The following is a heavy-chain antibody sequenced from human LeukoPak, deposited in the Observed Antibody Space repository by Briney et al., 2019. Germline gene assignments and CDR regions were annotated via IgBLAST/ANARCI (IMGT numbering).Heavy chain of an antibody. CDR1: GFTFSSYG. CDR2: IWYGGSNK. J-gene: IGHJ3*02. Sequence: GGSLRLSCAASGFTFSSYGMHWVRQAPGKGPEWVAVIWYGGSNKYYADSVKGRFTISRDNSKNTLYLQMNSLRAEDTAVYYCAKEGILGAFDIWGQGTMVTVSS. V-gene: IGHV3-30*02. CDR3: AKEGILGAFDI. D-gene: IGHD6-13*01.